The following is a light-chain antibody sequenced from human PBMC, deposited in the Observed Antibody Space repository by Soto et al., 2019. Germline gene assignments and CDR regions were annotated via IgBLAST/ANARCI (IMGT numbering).Light chain of an antibody. J-gene: IGKJ1*01. CDR3: CQSGRSTWP. CDR2: GAS. V-gene: IGKV3-20*01. Sequence: GERATLSCRASQSVSSRYLAWYQQKHGQAPRLVIYGASSRATGIPDRFSGIGSGTDGFFTHRTLEEEGRRSHHCCQSGRSTWPFSPETEVDIK. CDR1: QSVSSRY.